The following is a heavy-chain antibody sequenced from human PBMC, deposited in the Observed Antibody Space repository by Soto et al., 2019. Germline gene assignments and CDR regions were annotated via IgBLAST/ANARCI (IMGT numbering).Heavy chain of an antibody. CDR1: GYTFTSYA. CDR3: ARTPPSFITGTYYYYYYMDV. J-gene: IGHJ6*03. Sequence: GASVKVSCKASGYTFTSYAMHWVRQAPGQRLEWMGWINAGNGNTKYSQKFQGRVTITRDTSASTAYMELSSLRSEDTAVYYCARTPPSFITGTYYYYYYMDVWGKGTTVTVSS. D-gene: IGHD1-20*01. CDR2: INAGNGNT. V-gene: IGHV1-3*01.